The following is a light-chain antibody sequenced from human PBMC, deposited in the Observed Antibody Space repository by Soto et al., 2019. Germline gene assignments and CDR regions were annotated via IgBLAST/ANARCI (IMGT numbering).Light chain of an antibody. CDR1: QDISNY. CDR3: QQYDNLPPYT. CDR2: DAS. Sequence: DIQMTQSPSSLSASVGDRVTITCQASQDISNYLNWYQQKPGKAPKLLIYDASNLETGVPSRFSGSGSGTDFTFTISSLQNEDIATYYCQQYDNLPPYTFGQGTKLEIK. V-gene: IGKV1-33*01. J-gene: IGKJ2*01.